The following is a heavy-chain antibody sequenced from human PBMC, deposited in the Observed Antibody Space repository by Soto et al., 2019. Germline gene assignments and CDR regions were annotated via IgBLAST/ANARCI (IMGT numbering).Heavy chain of an antibody. V-gene: IGHV3-30*18. J-gene: IGHJ3*02. CDR2: ISYDGNNK. Sequence: GGSLRLSCAASGFTFSSYGMHWVRQAPGKGLEWAAFISYDGNNKYYAESVKGRFTISRDNSKNTLYLQMNSLRAEDTAVYYCAKEMITYGGVIVLDAFDIWGQGTMVTVSS. CDR1: GFTFSSYG. CDR3: AKEMITYGGVIVLDAFDI. D-gene: IGHD3-16*02.